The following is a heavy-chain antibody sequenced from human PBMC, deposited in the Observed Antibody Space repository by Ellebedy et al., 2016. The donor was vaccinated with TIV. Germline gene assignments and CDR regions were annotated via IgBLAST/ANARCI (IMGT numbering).Heavy chain of an antibody. Sequence: GESLKISCTTSGFTFVDYTVNWVRQAPGKGLEWIGFMTNQAYGGTTEYAASVKGRFTISRDDSKSLAYLQVNGLKTEDTAMYYCTRIYGFGSPSEDWGQGVLVTVSS. V-gene: IGHV3-49*04. CDR2: MTNQAYGGTT. J-gene: IGHJ4*02. CDR1: GFTFVDYT. D-gene: IGHD3-10*01. CDR3: TRIYGFGSPSED.